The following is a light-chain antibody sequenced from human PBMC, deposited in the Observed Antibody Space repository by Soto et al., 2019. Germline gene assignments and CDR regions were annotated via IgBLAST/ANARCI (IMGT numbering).Light chain of an antibody. J-gene: IGKJ1*01. Sequence: EIVLTQSPGTLSLSPGERATLSCRASQSVSSSYLAWYQQKPGQAPRLLIFGASTRATGIPDMFSGSGSVTDFTLTISRLEPEDFAVYYCQQYGSSPRTFGQGTKLEIK. CDR1: QSVSSSY. V-gene: IGKV3-20*01. CDR2: GAS. CDR3: QQYGSSPRT.